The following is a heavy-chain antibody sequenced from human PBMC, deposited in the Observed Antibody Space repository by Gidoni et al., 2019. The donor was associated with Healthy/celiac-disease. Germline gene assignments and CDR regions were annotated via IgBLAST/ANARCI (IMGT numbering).Heavy chain of an antibody. CDR3: AREPYYVPDY. D-gene: IGHD3-10*02. CDR2: ISAYNGNT. J-gene: IGHJ4*02. V-gene: IGHV1-18*01. Sequence: WMGWISAYNGNTNYAQKLQGRVTMTTDTSTSTAYMELRSLRSDDTAVYYCAREPYYVPDYWGQGTLVTVSS.